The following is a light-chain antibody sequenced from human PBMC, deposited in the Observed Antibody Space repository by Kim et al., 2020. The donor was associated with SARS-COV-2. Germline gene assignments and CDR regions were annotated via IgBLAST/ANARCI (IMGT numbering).Light chain of an antibody. CDR1: SSDVGSYNL. J-gene: IGLJ1*01. V-gene: IGLV2-23*02. Sequence: GQSITISCTGNSSDVGSYNLVSWYQQHPGKAPKLMLYEVSKRPSGVSNRFSGSKSGNTASLTISGLQVEDEADYYCCSYAGSSTYVFGTGTKVTVL. CDR2: EVS. CDR3: CSYAGSSTYV.